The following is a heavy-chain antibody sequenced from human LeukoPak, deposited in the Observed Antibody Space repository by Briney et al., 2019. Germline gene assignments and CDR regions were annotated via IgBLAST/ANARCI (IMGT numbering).Heavy chain of an antibody. CDR2: ISAYNGNT. CDR1: GYTFTSYG. Sequence: ASVKVSCKASGYTFTSYGISWVRQAPGQGLEWMGWISAYNGNTNYAQKLQGRVTMTTDTSTSTAYMELRSLRSDDTAVCYCARGPISLWFGDLFIYWGQGTLVTVSS. J-gene: IGHJ4*02. CDR3: ARGPISLWFGDLFIY. D-gene: IGHD3-10*01. V-gene: IGHV1-18*04.